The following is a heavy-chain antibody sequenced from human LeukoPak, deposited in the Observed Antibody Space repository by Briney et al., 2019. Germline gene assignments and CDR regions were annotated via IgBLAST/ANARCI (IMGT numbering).Heavy chain of an antibody. CDR1: GGSFSGYY. CDR2: INHSGST. Sequence: SETLSLTCAVYGGSFSGYYWSWIRQPPGKGLEWIGEINHSGSTNYNPSLKSRVTISVDTSKNQFSLKLSSVIAADTAVYYCARGQDSSGWPYYYYYMDVWGKGTTVTVSS. D-gene: IGHD6-19*01. J-gene: IGHJ6*03. CDR3: ARGQDSSGWPYYYYYMDV. V-gene: IGHV4-34*01.